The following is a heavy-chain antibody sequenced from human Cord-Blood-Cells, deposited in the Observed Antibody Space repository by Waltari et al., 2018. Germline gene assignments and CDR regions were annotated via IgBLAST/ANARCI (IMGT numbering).Heavy chain of an antibody. V-gene: IGHV1-2*06. Sequence: QVQLVQSGAEVKKPGASVKVSCKASGYTFTGYYMQWVRQAPGQGLEWMGRINPNSGGTNYAQKFQGRVTMTRDTSISTAYMELSRLRSDDTAVYYCARAQIPGYYDFWSGYYAHFDYWGQGTLVTVSS. CDR2: INPNSGGT. CDR1: GYTFTGYY. J-gene: IGHJ4*02. D-gene: IGHD3-3*01. CDR3: ARAQIPGYYDFWSGYYAHFDY.